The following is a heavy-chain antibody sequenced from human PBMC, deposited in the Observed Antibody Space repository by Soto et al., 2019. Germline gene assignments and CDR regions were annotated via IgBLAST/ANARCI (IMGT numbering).Heavy chain of an antibody. CDR3: ASAYCGGDCSNYCYGMDV. Sequence: VKVSCKASGYTFTSYAIHWVRQAPGQRLEWMGWINAGDGNTKYSQKFQGRVTITRDTSASTAYMELSSLRSEDTAVYYCASAYCGGDCSNYCYGMDVWGQGTTVTVSS. CDR1: GYTFTSYA. J-gene: IGHJ6*02. V-gene: IGHV1-3*01. CDR2: INAGDGNT. D-gene: IGHD2-21*02.